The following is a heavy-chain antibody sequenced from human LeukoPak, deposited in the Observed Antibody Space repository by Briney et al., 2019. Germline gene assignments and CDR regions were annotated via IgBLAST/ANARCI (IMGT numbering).Heavy chain of an antibody. CDR3: AREVTLGYCSSTSCYTRSYWYFDL. J-gene: IGHJ2*01. V-gene: IGHV4-59*11. CDR1: GGSISSHY. D-gene: IGHD2-2*02. Sequence: SETLSLTCTVSGGSISSHYWSWIRQPPGKGLEWIGYIYYSGSTNYNPSLKSRVTISVGTSKNQFSLKLSSVTAADTAVYYCAREVTLGYCSSTSCYTRSYWYFDLWGRGTLVTVSS. CDR2: IYYSGST.